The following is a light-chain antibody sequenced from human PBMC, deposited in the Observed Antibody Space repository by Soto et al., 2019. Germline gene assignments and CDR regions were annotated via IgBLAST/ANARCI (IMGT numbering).Light chain of an antibody. Sequence: EIVLTQSPGTLSLSPGERATLSCRASQSVSVSYLAWYQQKPGQPPRLLISGTSTRATGIPDRFSGSGSGPDFTLTISRLEPEDFAVYYCQQYDASPGTFGQGTKLEIK. V-gene: IGKV3-20*01. CDR1: QSVSVSY. J-gene: IGKJ2*01. CDR3: QQYDASPGT. CDR2: GTS.